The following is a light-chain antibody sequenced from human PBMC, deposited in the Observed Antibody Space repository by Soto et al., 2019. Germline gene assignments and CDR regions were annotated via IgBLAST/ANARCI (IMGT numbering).Light chain of an antibody. J-gene: IGLJ3*02. CDR1: SSDVGGHNY. Sequence: QSALTQSPSASGSPGQSVTISCTGTSSDVGGHNYVSWYQHHPGKAPKLIIYEVSKRPSGVPDRFSGSKSGNTASLTVSGLQAEGEAVYYCSSTAGNNNLGFGGGTKLTVL. CDR3: SSTAGNNNLG. CDR2: EVS. V-gene: IGLV2-8*01.